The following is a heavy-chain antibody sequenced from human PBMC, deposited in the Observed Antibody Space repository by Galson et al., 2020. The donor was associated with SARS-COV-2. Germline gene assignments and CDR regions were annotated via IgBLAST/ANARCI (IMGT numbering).Heavy chain of an antibody. CDR1: GGTFSSYA. D-gene: IGHD6-6*01. Sequence: SVKVSCKASGGTFSSYAISWVRQAPGQGLEWMGGIIPIFGTANYAQKFQGRVTITADKSTSTAYMELSSLRSEDTAVYYCARAGRNIAARRPTPYYYYMDVWGKGTTVTVSS. V-gene: IGHV1-69*06. CDR3: ARAGRNIAARRPTPYYYYMDV. CDR2: IIPIFGTA. J-gene: IGHJ6*03.